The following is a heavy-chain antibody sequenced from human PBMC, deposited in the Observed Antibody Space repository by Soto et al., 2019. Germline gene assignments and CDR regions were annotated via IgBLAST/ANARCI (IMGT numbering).Heavy chain of an antibody. CDR2: IKSKTDGGTT. CDR3: TTDPGYCSRTSCFDY. Sequence: GGSLRLSCAASGFTFSNAWMSWVRQAPGKGLEWVGRIKSKTDGGTTDYAAPVKGRFTISRDDSKNTLYLQMNSLKTEDTAVYYCTTDPGYCSRTSCFDYWGQGTLVTVLL. CDR1: GFTFSNAW. V-gene: IGHV3-15*01. D-gene: IGHD2-2*03. J-gene: IGHJ4*02.